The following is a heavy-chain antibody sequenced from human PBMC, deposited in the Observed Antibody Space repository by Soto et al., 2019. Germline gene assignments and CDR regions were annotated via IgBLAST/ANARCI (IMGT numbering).Heavy chain of an antibody. V-gene: IGHV3-74*03. CDR1: GFAFTSYR. D-gene: IGHD4-17*01. CDR3: ARAPRASNGDYINSYYYYMDV. Sequence: EVQLVESGGGLVQPGGSLRLSCVASGFAFTSYRMHWVRQAPGKGLVWVSRIKTDGSRTTYADSVKGRFTISRDNAKNTLYLQMNRLRAEDTAVYYCARAPRASNGDYINSYYYYMDVWGTGTTVTVSS. J-gene: IGHJ6*03. CDR2: IKTDGSRT.